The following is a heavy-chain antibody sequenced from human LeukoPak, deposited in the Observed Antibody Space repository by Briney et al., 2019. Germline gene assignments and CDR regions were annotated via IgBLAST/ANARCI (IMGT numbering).Heavy chain of an antibody. CDR3: ARERGIAVSNRRESYFEY. Sequence: ASVKVSCKSSGYTFTSYYVRWVRQAPGQGLEWMGIINPSGGSTSYAQKFQGRVTMTRDTSTSTVYMELSSLRSEDTAVYYCARERGIAVSNRRESYFEYWGQGTLVTVSS. D-gene: IGHD6-19*01. CDR2: INPSGGST. V-gene: IGHV1-46*01. CDR1: GYTFTSYY. J-gene: IGHJ4*02.